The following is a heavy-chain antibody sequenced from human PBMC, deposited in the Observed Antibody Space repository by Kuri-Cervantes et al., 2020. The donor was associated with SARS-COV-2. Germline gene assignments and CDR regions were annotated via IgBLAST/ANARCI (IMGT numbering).Heavy chain of an antibody. D-gene: IGHD5-12*01. J-gene: IGHJ4*02. CDR1: GFTFSNAW. CDR3: TTLRGSRY. CDR2: IKSKTGGGTT. Sequence: GESLKISCAASGFTFSNAWMNWVRQAPGKGLEWVGRIKSKTGGGTTDYAAPVKGRFTISRDDSKNTLYLQMNSLKTEDTAVYYCTTLRGSRYWGQGTLVTVSS. V-gene: IGHV3-15*07.